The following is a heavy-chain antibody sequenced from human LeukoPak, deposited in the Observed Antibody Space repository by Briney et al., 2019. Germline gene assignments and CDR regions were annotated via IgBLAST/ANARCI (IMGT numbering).Heavy chain of an antibody. CDR3: ARGPGIAVAGTDDIIFDY. CDR2: INHSGST. J-gene: IGHJ4*02. Sequence: SETLSLTCAVYGGSFRGYYWSWIRPPPGKGLEWIGEINHSGSTNYNPSLKSRVTISVDTSKNQFSLRLSSVTAADTAVYYCARGPGIAVAGTDDIIFDYWGQGTLDTVSS. CDR1: GGSFRGYY. D-gene: IGHD6-19*01. V-gene: IGHV4-34*01.